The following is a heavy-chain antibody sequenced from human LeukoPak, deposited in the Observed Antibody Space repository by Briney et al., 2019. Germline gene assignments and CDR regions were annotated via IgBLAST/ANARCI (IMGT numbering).Heavy chain of an antibody. D-gene: IGHD3-10*01. V-gene: IGHV4-4*07. CDR2: IYASGST. CDR1: GGSISSYF. J-gene: IGHJ4*02. CDR3: ARHVPLRAGYYGSGSYYDY. Sequence: SETLSLTCTVSGGSISSYFWSWIRQPAGKGLEWIGRIYASGSTNYNPSLKSRVTMSVDTSKNQFSLKLSSVTAADTAVYYCARHVPLRAGYYGSGSYYDYWGQGTLVTVSS.